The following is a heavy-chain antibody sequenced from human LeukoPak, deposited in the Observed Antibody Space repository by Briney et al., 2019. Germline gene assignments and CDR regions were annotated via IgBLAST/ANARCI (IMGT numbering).Heavy chain of an antibody. D-gene: IGHD3-22*01. J-gene: IGHJ5*02. CDR3: ARDRIVVVSDNWFDP. CDR2: ISAYNGNT. CDR1: GYTFTSYG. V-gene: IGHV1-18*01. Sequence: GASVKVSCKASGYTFTSYGISWVRRAPGQGLEWMGWISAYNGNTNYAQKLQGRVTMTTDTSTSTAYIELRSLRSDDTAVYYCARDRIVVVSDNWFDPWGQGTLVTVSS.